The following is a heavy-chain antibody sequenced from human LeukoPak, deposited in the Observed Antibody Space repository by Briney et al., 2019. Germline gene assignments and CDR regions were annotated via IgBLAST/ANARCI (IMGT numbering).Heavy chain of an antibody. V-gene: IGHV3-23*01. D-gene: IGHD2/OR15-2a*01. Sequence: PGGSLRLSCVGSGFTIGSQAMSWVRQAPGKGLEWVSGFGGSDERTYYADSVKGRFTISRDNVKNTLFLQMDSLRVDDSGVYYCAKPPVYSTTWFSGRFFDSWGQGTLITVSS. CDR1: GFTIGSQA. CDR3: AKPPVYSTTWFSGRFFDS. CDR2: FGGSDERT. J-gene: IGHJ4*02.